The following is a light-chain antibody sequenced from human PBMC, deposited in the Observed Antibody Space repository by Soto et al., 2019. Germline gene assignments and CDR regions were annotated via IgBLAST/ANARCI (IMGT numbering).Light chain of an antibody. CDR2: EVN. CDR3: CSYAGNNNYV. V-gene: IGLV2-8*01. J-gene: IGLJ1*01. Sequence: QSALTQPPSASGSPGQSVTISCTGTTSDVGGYTYVSWYQQHPGKAPKLMIYEVNKRPSGVPDRFSGSKSGNTASLTVSGLQAEDESDYYCCSYAGNNNYVFGTGTKLTVL. CDR1: TSDVGGYTY.